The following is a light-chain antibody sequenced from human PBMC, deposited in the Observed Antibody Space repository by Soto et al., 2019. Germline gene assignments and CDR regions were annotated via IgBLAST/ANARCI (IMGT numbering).Light chain of an antibody. CDR2: DAS. CDR3: QQYDTSPRT. J-gene: IGKJ1*01. CDR1: QNVDNY. Sequence: EVVLTQSPATLSLSPGGSATLSCRASQNVDNYLAWYQQKPGQAPRLLIYDASNRAAGIPDRFSGSGSGTDFSLTISRLEPEDFAVYYCQQYDTSPRTFGQGTKVDIK. V-gene: IGKV3-11*01.